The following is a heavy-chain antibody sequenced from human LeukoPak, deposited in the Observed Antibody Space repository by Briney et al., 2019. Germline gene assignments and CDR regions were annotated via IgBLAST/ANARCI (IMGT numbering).Heavy chain of an antibody. CDR1: GFTFSNYG. J-gene: IGHJ4*02. D-gene: IGHD2-15*01. V-gene: IGHV3-21*01. CDR2: ISTSSSYI. Sequence: GGSLRLSCAASGFTFSNYGMDWVRQAPGKGLEWVSSISTSSSYIFYADSVKGRFTISRDNSKNTLYLQMNSLRAEDTAVYYCAKERTHLAATRYFDYWGQGTLVTVSS. CDR3: AKERTHLAATRYFDY.